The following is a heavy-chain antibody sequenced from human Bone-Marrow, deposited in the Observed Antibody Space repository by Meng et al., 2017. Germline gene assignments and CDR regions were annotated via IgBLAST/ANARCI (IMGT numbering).Heavy chain of an antibody. D-gene: IGHD3-22*01. CDR1: GFTFDDYG. CDR3: ARVLKEYDSSGWGAYYFDY. J-gene: IGHJ4*02. V-gene: IGHV3-20*01. Sequence: GGSLRLSCAASGFTFDDYGMSWVRQAPGKGLEWVSGINWNGGSTGYADSVKGRFTISRDNAKNSLYLQMNSLRAEDTALYHCARVLKEYDSSGWGAYYFDYWGQGTLVTVSS. CDR2: INWNGGST.